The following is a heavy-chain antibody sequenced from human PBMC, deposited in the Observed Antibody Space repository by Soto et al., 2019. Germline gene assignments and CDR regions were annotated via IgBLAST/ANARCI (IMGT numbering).Heavy chain of an antibody. J-gene: IGHJ5*02. D-gene: IGHD4-4*01. CDR3: ARVTYDYSNFGCFDP. CDR1: GYSFTSYW. Sequence: PGGSLKISCKGPGYSFTSYWISWVRQVPGKGLEWMGRIDPSDSYTNYSPSCQGHVTISADKSISTAYLQWSSLKASDTAMYYCARVTYDYSNFGCFDPWGQGTLVTVSS. V-gene: IGHV5-10-1*01. CDR2: IDPSDSYT.